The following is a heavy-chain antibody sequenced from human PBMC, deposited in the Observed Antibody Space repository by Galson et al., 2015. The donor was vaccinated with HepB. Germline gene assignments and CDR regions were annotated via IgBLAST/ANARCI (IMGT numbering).Heavy chain of an antibody. CDR1: GFNFRSYV. V-gene: IGHV3-23*01. CDR2: MTVNSGRA. Sequence: SLRLSCAASGFNFRSYVLGWVRQAPGKGLKWVSTMTVNSGRAYYADSVEGRFIISRDNSKNMVYLQMNSLRAEDTAIYYCARSLGLVNFDSWGQGTLVTVSS. J-gene: IGHJ4*02. D-gene: IGHD3-3*01. CDR3: ARSLGLVNFDS.